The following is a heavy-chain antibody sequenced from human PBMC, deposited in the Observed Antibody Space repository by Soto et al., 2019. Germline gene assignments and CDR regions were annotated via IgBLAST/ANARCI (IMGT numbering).Heavy chain of an antibody. J-gene: IGHJ6*02. CDR3: ARDAEYSGNGMDV. V-gene: IGHV3-33*01. CDR1: GFTFSNYG. CDR2: ILNDGSNR. D-gene: IGHD3-10*01. Sequence: QVQLVESGGGVVQPGRSLRLSCAASGFTFSNYGMHWVRQAPGKGLEWVAVILNDGSNRYHEDSVKDRFTISRDNSKNMLYLQMNSLRAEDKAVYYCARDAEYSGNGMDVWGQGTTVTVS.